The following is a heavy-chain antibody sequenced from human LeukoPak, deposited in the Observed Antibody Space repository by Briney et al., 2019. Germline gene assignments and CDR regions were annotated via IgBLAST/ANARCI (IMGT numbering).Heavy chain of an antibody. CDR3: TKYTWNFFDS. J-gene: IGHJ4*02. V-gene: IGHV3-15*01. CDR1: GFSFTDAW. CDR2: IKSRGDGGTP. Sequence: PGGSLRLSCAASGFSFTDAWMSWVRQAPGRGLEWVGRIKSRGDGGTPDYAAPVKGRFTISRDDSEDTLYLQMNSLKAEDTAMYYCTKYTWNFFDSWGQGTMVTVSS. D-gene: IGHD1-20*01.